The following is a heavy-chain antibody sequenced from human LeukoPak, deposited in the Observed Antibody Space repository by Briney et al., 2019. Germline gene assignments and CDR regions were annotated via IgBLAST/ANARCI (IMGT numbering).Heavy chain of an antibody. CDR1: GFTLSNYA. D-gene: IGHD1-26*01. Sequence: PGGSLRLSCAASGFTLSNYAMHWVRQAPGKGLEWVATMSYGGDNKHYADSVKGRFTISRDNSNNTLCLQMNSLRAEDTAAYYCARDLSGRYVFECWGQGALVTVSS. V-gene: IGHV3-30-3*01. CDR2: MSYGGDNK. J-gene: IGHJ4*02. CDR3: ARDLSGRYVFEC.